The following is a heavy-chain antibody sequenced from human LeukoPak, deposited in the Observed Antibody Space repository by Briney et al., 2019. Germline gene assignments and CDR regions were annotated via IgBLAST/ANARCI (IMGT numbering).Heavy chain of an antibody. CDR3: ARHYSSSWFLSYDYYYYYMDV. Sequence: SETLSLTCTVSGYSISSSSYYWGWIRQPPGKGLEWIGSIYYSGSTYYNPSLKSRVTISVDTSKNQFSLKLSSVTAADTAVYYCARHYSSSWFLSYDYYYYYMDVWGKGTTVTVSS. J-gene: IGHJ6*03. V-gene: IGHV4-39*01. CDR1: GYSISSSSYY. CDR2: IYYSGST. D-gene: IGHD6-13*01.